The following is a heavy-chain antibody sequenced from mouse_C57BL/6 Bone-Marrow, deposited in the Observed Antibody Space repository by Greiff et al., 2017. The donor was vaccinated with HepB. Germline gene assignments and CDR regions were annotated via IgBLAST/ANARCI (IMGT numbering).Heavy chain of an antibody. J-gene: IGHJ2*01. CDR2: IYPRDGST. Sequence: QVQLQQSGPELVKPGASVKLSCKASGYTFTSYDINWVKQRPGQGLEWIGWIYPRDGSTKYNEKFKGKATLTVDTSSSTAYMELLSLTSEDSAVYVCAILEVITAVVPYFDYWGQGTTLTVSS. D-gene: IGHD1-1*01. V-gene: IGHV1-85*01. CDR3: AILEVITAVVPYFDY. CDR1: GYTFTSYD.